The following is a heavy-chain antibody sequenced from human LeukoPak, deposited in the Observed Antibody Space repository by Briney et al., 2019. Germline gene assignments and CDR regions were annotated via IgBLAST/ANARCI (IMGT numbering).Heavy chain of an antibody. CDR2: ISAYNGNT. D-gene: IGHD4-23*01. CDR1: GYTFTSYG. J-gene: IGHJ4*02. Sequence: ASVKVSCKASGYTFTSYGISWVRQAPGQGLEWMGWISAYNGNTNYAQKLQGRVTMTTDTFTSTAYMELRSLRSDDTAVYYCARGGIRTGAPWSGNSVPFDYWGQGTLVTVSS. CDR3: ARGGIRTGAPWSGNSVPFDY. V-gene: IGHV1-18*01.